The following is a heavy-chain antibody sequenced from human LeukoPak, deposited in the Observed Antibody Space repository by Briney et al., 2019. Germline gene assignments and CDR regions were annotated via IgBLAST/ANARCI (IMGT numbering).Heavy chain of an antibody. J-gene: IGHJ3*02. D-gene: IGHD5-12*01. V-gene: IGHV3-30*02. Sequence: GGSLRLSCAASGFTFSNYGMHWVRQAPGKGLEWVALISFDGSQKYYADSVKGRFTISRDNSKSTVYLQMNSLRVEDAAVYYCARENAGYKDAFDIWGQGTMVTVSS. CDR2: ISFDGSQK. CDR3: ARENAGYKDAFDI. CDR1: GFTFSNYG.